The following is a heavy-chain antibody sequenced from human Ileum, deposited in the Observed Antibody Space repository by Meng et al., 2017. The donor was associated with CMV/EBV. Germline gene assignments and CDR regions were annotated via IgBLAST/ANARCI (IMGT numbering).Heavy chain of an antibody. CDR3: AHFVGGYYPSRPDY. Sequence: HIPLKESRPTLVKTTQNLTLTCSFSGFSPSTSGEGVGWIRQPPGKALEWLALIYRGDDKRYSPSLNSRLTIAKDTSKNEVVLTLTNMGPIDTGTYYCAHFVGGYYPSRPDYWGQGTLVTVSS. D-gene: IGHD1-26*01. CDR2: IYRGDDK. J-gene: IGHJ4*02. V-gene: IGHV2-5*02. CDR1: GFSPSTSGEG.